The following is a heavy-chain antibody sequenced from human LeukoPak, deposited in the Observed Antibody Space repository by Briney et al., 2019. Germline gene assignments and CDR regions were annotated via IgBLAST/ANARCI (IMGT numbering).Heavy chain of an antibody. D-gene: IGHD2-2*01. CDR3: ARNQLPRWDYYGMDV. J-gene: IGHJ6*02. CDR2: ISYDGSNK. Sequence: GGSLRLSCAASGFTFSSYAMHWVRQAPGKGLEWVAVISYDGSNKYYADSVKGRFTISRDNSKNTLYLQMNSLRAEDTAVYYCARNQLPRWDYYGMDVWGQGTTVTVSS. V-gene: IGHV3-30*04. CDR1: GFTFSSYA.